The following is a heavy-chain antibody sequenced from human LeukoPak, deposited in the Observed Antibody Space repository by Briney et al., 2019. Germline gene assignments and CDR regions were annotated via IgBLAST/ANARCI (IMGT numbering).Heavy chain of an antibody. CDR1: GFTFSDYY. V-gene: IGHV3-11*04. Sequence: GGSLRLSCAASGFTFSDYYMSWVRQAPGKGLEWVSYISSTGNAIYYAESVKGRFTLSRDNAKNSLYLEMNSLRAEDTAVYYCARERIFGDYLDFWGQGTLVTVSS. D-gene: IGHD3-10*02. J-gene: IGHJ4*02. CDR3: ARERIFGDYLDF. CDR2: ISSTGNAI.